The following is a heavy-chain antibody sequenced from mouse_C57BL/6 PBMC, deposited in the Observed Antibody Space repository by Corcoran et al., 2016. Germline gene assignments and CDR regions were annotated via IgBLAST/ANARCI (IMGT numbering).Heavy chain of an antibody. CDR1: GYTFTDYY. J-gene: IGHJ1*03. CDR3: ARRGYYGSSYVGYFDV. D-gene: IGHD1-1*01. CDR2: INPNNGGT. V-gene: IGHV1-26*01. Sequence: EVQLQQSGPELVKPGASVKISCKAFGYTFTDYYMNWVKQSHGKSLEWIGDINPNNGGTSYNQKFKGKATLTVDKSSSTAYMELRSLTSEDSAVYYCARRGYYGSSYVGYFDVWGTGTTVTVSS.